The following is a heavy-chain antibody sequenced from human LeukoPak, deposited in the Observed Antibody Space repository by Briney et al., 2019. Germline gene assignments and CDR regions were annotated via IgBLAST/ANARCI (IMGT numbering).Heavy chain of an antibody. D-gene: IGHD6-19*01. CDR2: IIPIFGTA. Sequence: SVKVSCKASGGSFSSYGISWVRQAPGQGLEWMGGIIPIFGTANYAQKFQGRVTITADESTSTAYMELSSLRSEDTAVYYCARDYSQAAVAGYDYWGQGTLVTVSS. CDR1: GGSFSSYG. CDR3: ARDYSQAAVAGYDY. V-gene: IGHV1-69*13. J-gene: IGHJ4*02.